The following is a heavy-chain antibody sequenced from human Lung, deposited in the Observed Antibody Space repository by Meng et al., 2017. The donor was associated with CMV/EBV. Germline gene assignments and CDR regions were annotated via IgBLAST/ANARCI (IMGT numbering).Heavy chain of an antibody. J-gene: IGHJ6*02. CDR1: GDSVSSNSAA. CDR2: TYYRSKWYN. D-gene: IGHD5-24*01. V-gene: IGHV6-1*01. Sequence: SXAISGDSVSSNSAAWNWIRQSPSRGLEWLGRTYYRSKWYNDYAVSVKSRITINPDTSKNQFSLQLNSVTPEDTAVYYCARVTDGYNLQGMDVWGQGTTVTVSS. CDR3: ARVTDGYNLQGMDV.